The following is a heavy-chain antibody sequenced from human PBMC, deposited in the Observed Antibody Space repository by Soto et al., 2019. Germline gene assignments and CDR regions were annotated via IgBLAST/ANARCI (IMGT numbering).Heavy chain of an antibody. Sequence: EVQLVESGGGLVQPGGSLRLSCAASGFTFSSYWMSWVRQAPGKGLEWVANIKQDGSEKYYVDSVKGRFTISRDNAKNSLYLQMNSLRAEDTAVYYCARAVEGRVFGPYYYYGMDVWGQGTTVTVSS. V-gene: IGHV3-7*01. J-gene: IGHJ6*02. D-gene: IGHD3-3*01. CDR2: IKQDGSEK. CDR3: ARAVEGRVFGPYYYYGMDV. CDR1: GFTFSSYW.